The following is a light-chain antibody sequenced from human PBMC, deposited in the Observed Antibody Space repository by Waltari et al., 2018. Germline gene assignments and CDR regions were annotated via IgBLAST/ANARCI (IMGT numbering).Light chain of an antibody. CDR1: SGHSSNI. V-gene: IGLV4-69*01. CDR3: QTGGHGTWV. J-gene: IGLJ3*02. CDR2: VNSDGTH. Sequence: QLVLTQSPSASASLGASIKLTCTLSSGHSSNIIAWLQQQPERGPRYLMKVNSDGTHSKGDDSPDRFSGSISGAERYLTISSLQSEDEADYYCQTGGHGTWVFGGGTKVTVL.